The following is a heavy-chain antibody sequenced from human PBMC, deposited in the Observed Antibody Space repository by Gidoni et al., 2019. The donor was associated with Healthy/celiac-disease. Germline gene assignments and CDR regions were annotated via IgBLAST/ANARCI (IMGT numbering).Heavy chain of an antibody. CDR1: GGALSRYA. D-gene: IGHD2-15*01. CDR3: ARDLTPAYAFDI. V-gene: IGHV1-69*10. CDR2: LIPILGIA. J-gene: IGHJ3*02. Sequence: QVQLVQSDAEVKQPGSSVKVSCKASGGALSRYAISWVRQAPGQGLEWMGGLIPILGIAIYAQKFEGRVTITADKSTSTAYMELSSLRSGDTAVYYCARDLTPAYAFDIWGQGTMVTVSS.